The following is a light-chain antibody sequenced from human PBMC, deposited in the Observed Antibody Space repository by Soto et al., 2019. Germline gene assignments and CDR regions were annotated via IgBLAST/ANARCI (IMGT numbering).Light chain of an antibody. CDR2: RAS. Sequence: EIVLTQSPGTLSLSPGERATLSCRASQSVSSDYLAWYQQKPGQTPKVLIYRASSRATGIPDRFSGSWSGTDFTLTISRLEPEDFAVYYCQQYGSSPLTFGGGTKVEIK. V-gene: IGKV3-20*01. CDR3: QQYGSSPLT. CDR1: QSVSSDY. J-gene: IGKJ4*01.